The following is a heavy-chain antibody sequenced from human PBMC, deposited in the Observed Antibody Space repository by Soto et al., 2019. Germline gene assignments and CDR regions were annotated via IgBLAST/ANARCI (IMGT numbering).Heavy chain of an antibody. CDR3: AGWDYDVLTGYPYDD. CDR1: GGTFNNYG. CDR2: IIPMIGRT. D-gene: IGHD3-9*01. J-gene: IGHJ4*02. Sequence: QVQLVQSGAAVKKPGSSVKVSCKASGGTFNNYGMGWVRQAPGQGLEWMGGIIPMIGRTNYAQNFQGRLTLTADTSRSTTYMELRILKSDDKAVYYCAGWDYDVLTGYPYDDWGQGTIVTVSS. V-gene: IGHV1-69*06.